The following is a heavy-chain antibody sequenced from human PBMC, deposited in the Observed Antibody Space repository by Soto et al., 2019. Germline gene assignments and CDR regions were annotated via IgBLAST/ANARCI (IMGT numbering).Heavy chain of an antibody. D-gene: IGHD3-22*01. CDR3: AREGYYYDSSGYYYQGWFDP. CDR2: IYYSGNT. Sequence: SETLSLTCSVSCGSITTGGYYWSWIRQHPGKGLEWIGYIYYSGNTYYNPSLKSRVTISLDTSKNQFSLKLSSVTAADTAVYYCAREGYYYDSSGYYYQGWFDPWGQGTLVTVSS. V-gene: IGHV4-31*03. CDR1: CGSITTGGYY. J-gene: IGHJ5*02.